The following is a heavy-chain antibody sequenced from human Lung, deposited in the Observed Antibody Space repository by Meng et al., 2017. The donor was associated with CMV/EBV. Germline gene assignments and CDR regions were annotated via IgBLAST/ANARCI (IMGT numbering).Heavy chain of an antibody. J-gene: IGHJ4*02. CDR1: FSDYY. V-gene: IGHV1-2*06. Sequence: FSDYYIHRVRQDPGHGLEWMGRISPNSGGTNYAQGFQGRVTMTSDTSIRTAYMELRNLKSGDTAVYFCARVGDYYDRSGYYYERSLAYWGQGTLVTVSS. D-gene: IGHD3-22*01. CDR3: ARVGDYYDRSGYYYERSLAY. CDR2: ISPNSGGT.